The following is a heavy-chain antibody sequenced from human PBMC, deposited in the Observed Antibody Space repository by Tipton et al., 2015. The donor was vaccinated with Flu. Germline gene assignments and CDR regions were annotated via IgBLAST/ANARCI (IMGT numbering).Heavy chain of an antibody. CDR3: ARSSYSSSWFFDY. D-gene: IGHD6-13*01. CDR2: IKQDGSEK. V-gene: IGHV3-7*01. CDR1: GFTFSSYW. Sequence: SLRLSCAASGFTFSSYWMNWVRLAAGKGLEWVAKIKQDGSEKYYVDSVKGRFTISRDNARSSLYLQMNSLRAEDTAVYFCARSSYSSSWFFDYWGQGTLVTVSS. J-gene: IGHJ4*02.